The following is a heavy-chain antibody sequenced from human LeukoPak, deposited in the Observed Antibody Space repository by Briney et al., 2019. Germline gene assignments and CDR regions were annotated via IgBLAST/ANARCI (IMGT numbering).Heavy chain of an antibody. Sequence: SETLSLTCTVSGGSISSFYWSWIRQPAGKGLEWIGRIYTSGSTNYNPSLKSRVTMSVDTSKNQFSLKLTSVTAADTAVYYCARDGYCSSTSCFYGMDVWGQGTTVTVSS. J-gene: IGHJ6*02. CDR2: IYTSGST. V-gene: IGHV4-4*07. CDR3: ARDGYCSSTSCFYGMDV. CDR1: GGSISSFY. D-gene: IGHD2-2*03.